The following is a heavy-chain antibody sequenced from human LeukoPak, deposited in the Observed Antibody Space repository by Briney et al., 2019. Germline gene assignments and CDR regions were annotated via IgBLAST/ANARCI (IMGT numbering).Heavy chain of an antibody. Sequence: GGSLRLSCAASGFTFIDYDMHWVRQVIGKGLEWVSAIGIRGDTHYSGSVKGRFTISRENAESSLYLQMNSLRAEDTAVYYCARGGIQVSGIDVFDYWGQGTLVTVSS. CDR1: GFTFIDYD. D-gene: IGHD6-19*01. CDR2: IGIRGDT. V-gene: IGHV3-13*01. J-gene: IGHJ4*02. CDR3: ARGGIQVSGIDVFDY.